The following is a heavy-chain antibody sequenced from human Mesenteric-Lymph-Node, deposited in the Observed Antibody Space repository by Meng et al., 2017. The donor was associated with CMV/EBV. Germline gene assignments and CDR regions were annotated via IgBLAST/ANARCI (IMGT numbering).Heavy chain of an antibody. CDR1: GGTFRRYA. D-gene: IGHD3-9*01. CDR3: AREPVDDILTGYPLDY. V-gene: IGHV1-69*05. CDR2: ITHMFGTA. Sequence: SVKVSCKASGGTFRRYAISWVRQALGQGLEWMGGITHMFGTANYAQKFQGRVTITTDESTSTAYMELSSLRSEDTAVYYCAREPVDDILTGYPLDYWGQGTLVTVSS. J-gene: IGHJ4*02.